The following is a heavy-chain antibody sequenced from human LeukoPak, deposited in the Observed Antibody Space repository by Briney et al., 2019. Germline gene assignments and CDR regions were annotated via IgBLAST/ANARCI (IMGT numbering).Heavy chain of an antibody. CDR2: INHSGST. V-gene: IGHV4-34*01. CDR3: ARSGLRWSYYYYGMDV. J-gene: IGHJ6*02. CDR1: GGSFSGYY. D-gene: IGHD4-23*01. Sequence: SETLSLTCAVYGGSFSGYYWSWIRKPPGKGLEWIGEINHSGSTNYNPSLQSRVAISVDTSKNQFSLKLSSVTAADTAVYYCARSGLRWSYYYYGMDVWGQGTTVTVSS.